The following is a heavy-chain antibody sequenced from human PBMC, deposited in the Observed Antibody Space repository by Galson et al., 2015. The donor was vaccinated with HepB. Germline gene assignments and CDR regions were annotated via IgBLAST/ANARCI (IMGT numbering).Heavy chain of an antibody. CDR3: ARHLDEGIVLLPAAMDV. J-gene: IGHJ6*02. D-gene: IGHD2-2*01. Sequence: SETLSLTCAVSGGSISSGRSHWGWIRQPPGKGLEWIGSIYYSGSTYYNPSLKSRVTISVDTSKNQFSLKMSSVTAADTAVYYCARHLDEGIVLLPAAMDVWGQGTTVTVSS. CDR2: IYYSGST. V-gene: IGHV4-39*01. CDR1: GGSISSGRSH.